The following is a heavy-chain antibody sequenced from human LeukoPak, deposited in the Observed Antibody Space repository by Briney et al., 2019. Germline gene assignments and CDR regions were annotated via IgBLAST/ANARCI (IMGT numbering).Heavy chain of an antibody. Sequence: SETLSLTCTVSGGSISSGDYYWSWIRQPPGKGLEWIGYIYYSGSTYYNPSLKSRVTISVDTSKNQLSLKLSSVTAADTAVYYCARVRSHYYDSSGYPDFDYWGQGTLVTVSS. CDR3: ARVRSHYYDSSGYPDFDY. J-gene: IGHJ4*02. D-gene: IGHD3-22*01. CDR1: GGSISSGDYY. CDR2: IYYSGST. V-gene: IGHV4-30-4*01.